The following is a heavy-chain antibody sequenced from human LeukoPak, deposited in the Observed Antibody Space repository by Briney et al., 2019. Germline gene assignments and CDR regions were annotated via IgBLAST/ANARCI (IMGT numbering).Heavy chain of an antibody. J-gene: IGHJ4*02. CDR3: ASSLTGYGSFAN. V-gene: IGHV3-23*01. Sequence: PGGSLRLSCAASGFTFSSYSMNWVRQVPGKGLEWVSAISGGSDITHYADSVKGRFTLSRDTYKNTLFLQMNSLRAEDTAIYYCASSLTGYGSFANWGQGTLVTVSS. CDR2: ISGGSDIT. CDR1: GFTFSSYS. D-gene: IGHD4-17*01.